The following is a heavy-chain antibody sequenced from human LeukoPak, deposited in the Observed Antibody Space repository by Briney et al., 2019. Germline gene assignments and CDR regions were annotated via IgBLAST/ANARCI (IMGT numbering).Heavy chain of an antibody. CDR2: IIPTFGTA. J-gene: IGHJ4*02. Sequence: SVKVSCKASGGTFSSYAISWVRQAPGQGLEWMGRIIPTFGTANYAQKFQGRVTITTDESASTAYMELNSLRSEDTAVYYCASETGYSSGWYVFDYWGQGTLVTVSS. CDR3: ASETGYSSGWYVFDY. CDR1: GGTFSSYA. D-gene: IGHD6-19*01. V-gene: IGHV1-69*05.